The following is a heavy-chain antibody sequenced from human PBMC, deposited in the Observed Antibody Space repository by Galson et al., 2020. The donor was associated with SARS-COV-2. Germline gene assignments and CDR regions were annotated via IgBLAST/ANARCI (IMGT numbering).Heavy chain of an antibody. CDR3: ARDRVVVPAAARAGGMDV. Sequence: GESLKISCAASGFTFSSYSMNWVRQAPGKGLEWVSSISSSSSYIYYADSVKGRFTISRDNAKNSLYLQMNSLRAEDTAVYYFARDRVVVPAAARAGGMDVWGQGTTVTVSS. CDR1: GFTFSSYS. D-gene: IGHD2-2*01. J-gene: IGHJ6*02. V-gene: IGHV3-21*01. CDR2: ISSSSSYI.